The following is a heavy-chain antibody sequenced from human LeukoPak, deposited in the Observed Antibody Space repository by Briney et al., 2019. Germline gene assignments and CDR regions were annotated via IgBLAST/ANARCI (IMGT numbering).Heavy chain of an antibody. J-gene: IGHJ6*02. V-gene: IGHV3-21*01. D-gene: IGHD3/OR15-3a*01. CDR2: ISSSSSAI. Sequence: GGSLRLSCAASGFTFSSYSMNWVRQAPGKGLEWVSSISSSSSAIYYADSVKGRFTISRDNAKNSLYLQMNSLRAEDTAVYYCARERMDSNTFMYGMAVWGQGTTVTVSS. CDR3: ARERMDSNTFMYGMAV. CDR1: GFTFSSYS.